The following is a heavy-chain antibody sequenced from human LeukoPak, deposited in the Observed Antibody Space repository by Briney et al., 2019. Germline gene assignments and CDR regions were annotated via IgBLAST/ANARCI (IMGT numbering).Heavy chain of an antibody. Sequence: GSSVKVSCKASGGTFSSYAISWVRQAPGQGLEWMGGIIPIFGTANYAQKFQGRVTITTDESTSTAYMELSSLRSEDTAVYYCATDRAVVTPMGGCDAFDIWGQGTMVTVSS. J-gene: IGHJ3*02. D-gene: IGHD4-23*01. V-gene: IGHV1-69*05. CDR3: ATDRAVVTPMGGCDAFDI. CDR1: GGTFSSYA. CDR2: IIPIFGTA.